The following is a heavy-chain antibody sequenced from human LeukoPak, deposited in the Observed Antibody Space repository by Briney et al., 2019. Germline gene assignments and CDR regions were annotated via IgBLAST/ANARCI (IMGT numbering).Heavy chain of an antibody. J-gene: IGHJ4*02. Sequence: GGSLRLSCAASGFTFSSHGMNWVRQAPGKGLEWVSGISGSGGNTYYADSVKGRFTISRDNSKNTLYLQMNSLRAEDTAVCYCAKGEYCSGGSCYIDYWGQGTLVTVSS. V-gene: IGHV3-23*01. CDR3: AKGEYCSGGSCYIDY. CDR2: ISGSGGNT. CDR1: GFTFSSHG. D-gene: IGHD2-15*01.